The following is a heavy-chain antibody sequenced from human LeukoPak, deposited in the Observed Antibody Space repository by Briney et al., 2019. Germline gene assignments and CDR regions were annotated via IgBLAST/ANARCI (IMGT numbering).Heavy chain of an antibody. CDR3: ARGGSRSWYFDN. Sequence: GGSLRLSCAASGFTFSIYWMSWVRQAPGKGQEWVANIKHDGSGKYYVDSVKGRFTISRDNAKNSLYLQMNSLRAEDTAVYYCARGGSRSWYFDNWGQGTLVTVSS. CDR2: IKHDGSGK. V-gene: IGHV3-7*01. CDR1: GFTFSIYW. D-gene: IGHD6-13*01. J-gene: IGHJ4*02.